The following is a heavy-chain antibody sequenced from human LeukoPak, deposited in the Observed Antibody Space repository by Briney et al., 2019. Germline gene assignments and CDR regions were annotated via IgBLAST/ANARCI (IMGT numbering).Heavy chain of an antibody. CDR3: ARGFSSGWFDY. J-gene: IGHJ4*02. D-gene: IGHD6-19*01. V-gene: IGHV3-53*04. Sequence: GGSLRLSCAASGFTVSSNYMSWVRQAPGKGLEWVSVIYSGDSTYYADSVKGRFTISRHNSKNTLYLQMNSLRAEDTAVYYCARGFSSGWFDYWGQGTLVTVSS. CDR1: GFTVSSNY. CDR2: IYSGDST.